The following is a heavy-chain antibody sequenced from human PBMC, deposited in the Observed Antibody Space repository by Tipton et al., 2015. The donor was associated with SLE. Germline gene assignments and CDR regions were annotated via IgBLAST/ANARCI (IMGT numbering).Heavy chain of an antibody. CDR1: GGSFSGYH. D-gene: IGHD2-21*01. J-gene: IGHJ6*02. CDR3: ARGTNTWRTYYYFYYLDV. Sequence: LRLSCTIYGGSFSGYHWSWIRQAPGKGLQWIGEINYSGSTNYNPSLESRVTISIGTSKNQLSLKLSSVTAADTATYYCARGTNTWRTYYYFYYLDVWGQGTTVTISS. V-gene: IGHV4-34*01. CDR2: INYSGST.